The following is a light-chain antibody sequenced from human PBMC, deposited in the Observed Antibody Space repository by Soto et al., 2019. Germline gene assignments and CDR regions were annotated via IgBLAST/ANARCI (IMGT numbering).Light chain of an antibody. CDR2: EDN. CDR1: GGSIASNY. Sequence: NFMLTQPHSVSDSPGKTVTISCTGSGGSIASNYVQWYQQRPGSAPTIVIFEDNQRPSGVPDRFSGSIDTSSNSASLTISGLKTEDEADYYCQSYDSDSQVVFGGGTKLTVL. V-gene: IGLV6-57*02. J-gene: IGLJ3*02. CDR3: QSYDSDSQVV.